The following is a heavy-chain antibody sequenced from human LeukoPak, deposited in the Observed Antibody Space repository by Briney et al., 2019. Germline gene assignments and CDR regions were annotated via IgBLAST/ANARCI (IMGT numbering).Heavy chain of an antibody. Sequence: ASVKVSCKASGYTFTSYYMHWVRQAPGQGLEWMGIINPSGGSTSYAQKFQGRVTMTRDTSTSTAYMELSSLRSEDTAVYYCASRWSEYSSSYDCWGQGTLVTVSS. J-gene: IGHJ4*02. D-gene: IGHD6-13*01. V-gene: IGHV1-46*01. CDR2: INPSGGST. CDR1: GYTFTSYY. CDR3: ASRWSEYSSSYDC.